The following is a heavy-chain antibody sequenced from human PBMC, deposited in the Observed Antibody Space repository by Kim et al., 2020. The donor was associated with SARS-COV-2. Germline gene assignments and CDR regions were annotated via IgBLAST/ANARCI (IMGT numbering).Heavy chain of an antibody. D-gene: IGHD6-6*01. Sequence: GESLKISCAASGLTFSKYWMHWVRQAPGKGLVWVSHINSDGSETTYADSVKGRFTISRDNAKNTLYLHMNSLRVEDTAVYFCTGVLDFDYWGQGTLVTVSS. V-gene: IGHV3-74*03. CDR1: GLTFSKYW. J-gene: IGHJ4*02. CDR2: INSDGSET. CDR3: TGVLDFDY.